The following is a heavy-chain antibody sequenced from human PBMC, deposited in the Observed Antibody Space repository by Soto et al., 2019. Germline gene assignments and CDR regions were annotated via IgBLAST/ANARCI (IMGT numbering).Heavy chain of an antibody. CDR1: GGTFSSYA. CDR3: ARIPYYYDSSGYRIGDY. Sequence: GASVKVSCKASGGTFSSYAISWVRQAPGQGLEWMGGIIPIFGTANYAQKFQGRVTITADESTSTAYMELSSLRSEDTAVYYCARIPYYYDSSGYRIGDYWGQGTLVTVSS. D-gene: IGHD3-22*01. CDR2: IIPIFGTA. V-gene: IGHV1-69*13. J-gene: IGHJ4*02.